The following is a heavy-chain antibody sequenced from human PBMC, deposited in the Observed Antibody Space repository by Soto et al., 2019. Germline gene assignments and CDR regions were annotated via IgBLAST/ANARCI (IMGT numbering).Heavy chain of an antibody. D-gene: IGHD2-21*01. J-gene: IGHJ3*02. CDR1: GYNFILHG. V-gene: IGHV1-18*01. CDR2: ISAYNGNT. Sequence: QGQLVQSVGEAKKPGASLKVSCKASGYNFILHGISWVRQAPGQGLEWMGWISAYNGNTNYAQNFQDRVTMTTDPFTSTVNMELRSLRSDDTAVYYCARLWYDGNSGAFDIWGQGTKVTVSS. CDR3: ARLWYDGNSGAFDI.